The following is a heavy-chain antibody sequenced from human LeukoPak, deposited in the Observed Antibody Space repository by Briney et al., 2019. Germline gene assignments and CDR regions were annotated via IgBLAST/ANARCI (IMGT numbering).Heavy chain of an antibody. CDR1: GYTFTSYY. V-gene: IGHV1-46*01. Sequence: ASVKVSCKASGYTFTSYYMHWVRQAPGQGLEWMGIINPSGGSTSYAQKFQGRVTMTRDMSTSTVYMELSSLRSEDTAVYYCARARLAATHGQRKNWFDPWGQGTLVTVSS. CDR2: INPSGGST. J-gene: IGHJ5*02. D-gene: IGHD2-15*01. CDR3: ARARLAATHGQRKNWFDP.